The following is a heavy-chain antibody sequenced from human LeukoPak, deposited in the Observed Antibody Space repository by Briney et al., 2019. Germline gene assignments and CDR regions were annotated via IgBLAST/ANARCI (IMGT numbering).Heavy chain of an antibody. J-gene: IGHJ4*02. CDR1: GFTFSRYW. CDR3: ARAHAGTTTY. CDR2: IKQDGSEK. D-gene: IGHD1-7*01. V-gene: IGHV3-7*01. Sequence: GGSLRLSCAASGFTFSRYWMSWVRQAPGKGLEWVANIKQDGSEKYYVDSVKGRSTISRDNAKNSLYLQMNSLRAEDTAVYYCARAHAGTTTYWGQGTLVTVSS.